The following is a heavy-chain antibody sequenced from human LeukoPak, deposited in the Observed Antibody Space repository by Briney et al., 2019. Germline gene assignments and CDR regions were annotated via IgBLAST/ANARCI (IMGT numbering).Heavy chain of an antibody. V-gene: IGHV1-24*01. CDR1: GYTLTELS. Sequence: ASVKVSCKVSGYTLTELSMYWVRQAPGKGLEWMGGFDPEDGETIYAQKFQGRVTMTEDTSTDTAYMELSSLRSEDTAVYYCATSSDPLPMIENAGDAFDIWGQGTMVTVSS. CDR2: FDPEDGET. D-gene: IGHD3-22*01. J-gene: IGHJ3*02. CDR3: ATSSDPLPMIENAGDAFDI.